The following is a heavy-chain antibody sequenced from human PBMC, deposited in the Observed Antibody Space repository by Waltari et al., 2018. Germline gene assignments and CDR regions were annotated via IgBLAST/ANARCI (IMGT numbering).Heavy chain of an antibody. J-gene: IGHJ4*02. CDR2: ISTGNGHA. D-gene: IGHD3-10*01. Sequence: QVQLLQSGAEVKKPGASVKLSCKASGYPFINHGIHWVRQAPGQRLEWMGWISTGNGHARYSQKFQDRVTITRDTSATTVYMEVTTLKSEDTAVFYCARGGSRAGFDYWGQGTLVTVSS. CDR3: ARGGSRAGFDY. CDR1: GYPFINHG. V-gene: IGHV1-3*04.